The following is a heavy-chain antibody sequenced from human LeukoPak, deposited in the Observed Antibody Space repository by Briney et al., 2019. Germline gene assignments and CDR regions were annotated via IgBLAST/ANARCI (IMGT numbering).Heavy chain of an antibody. CDR1: GGSISSYY. V-gene: IGHV4-59*08. CDR3: ARLPLVGIAAVP. D-gene: IGHD6-13*01. J-gene: IGHJ5*02. CDR2: IYCSGST. Sequence: SETLSLTCTVSGGSISSYYWSWIRQPPGKGLEWIGYIYCSGSTNYNPSLKSRVTISVDTSKNQFSLKLSSVTAADTAVYYCARLPLVGIAAVPWGQGTLVTVSS.